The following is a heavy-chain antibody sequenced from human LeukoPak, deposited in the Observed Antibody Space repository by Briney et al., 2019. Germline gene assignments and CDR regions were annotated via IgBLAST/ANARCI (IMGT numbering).Heavy chain of an antibody. V-gene: IGHV3-48*02. Sequence: TGGSLRLSCAASGFTFSSYSMNWVRQAPGKGLEWVSSISSSSSTIYYADSVKGRFTISRDNAKNSLYLQMNSLRDEDTAVYYCARDAYYYGSGSNFDYWGQGTLVTVSS. CDR3: ARDAYYYGSGSNFDY. D-gene: IGHD3-10*01. J-gene: IGHJ4*02. CDR1: GFTFSSYS. CDR2: ISSSSSTI.